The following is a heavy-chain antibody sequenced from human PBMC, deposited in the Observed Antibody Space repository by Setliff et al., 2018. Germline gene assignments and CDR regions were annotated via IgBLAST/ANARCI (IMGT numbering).Heavy chain of an antibody. J-gene: IGHJ5*02. CDR2: INAGNGNT. D-gene: IGHD3-3*01. CDR3: ARDTYIGDFWSGYYIQGRFDP. Sequence: ASVKVSCKASGYTFTSYAMNWVRQAPGQGLEWMGWINAGNGNTKYSQKFQGRVTITRDTSASTAYMELSSLRSEDTAVYYCARDTYIGDFWSGYYIQGRFDPWGQGTLVTVSS. V-gene: IGHV1-3*01. CDR1: GYTFTSYA.